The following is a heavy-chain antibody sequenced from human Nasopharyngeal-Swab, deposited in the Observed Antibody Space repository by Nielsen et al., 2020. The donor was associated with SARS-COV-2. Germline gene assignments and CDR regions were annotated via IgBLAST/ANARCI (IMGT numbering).Heavy chain of an antibody. J-gene: IGHJ4*02. CDR1: GFTFSSYG. Sequence: GESLKISCAASGFTFSSYGMHWVRQAPGKGLEWVAVISYDGSNKYYADSVKGRFTISRDNSKNTLYLQMNSLRAEDTAVYYCASSLSVTSSFDYWGQGTLVTVSS. V-gene: IGHV3-30*03. D-gene: IGHD4-17*01. CDR2: ISYDGSNK. CDR3: ASSLSVTSSFDY.